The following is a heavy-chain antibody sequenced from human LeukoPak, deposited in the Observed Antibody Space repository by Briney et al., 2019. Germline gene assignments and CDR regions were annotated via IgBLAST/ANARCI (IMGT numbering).Heavy chain of an antibody. V-gene: IGHV3-30-3*01. Sequence: GGSLRLPCAASGFTFSSYAMHWVRQAPGKGLEWVAVISYDGSNKYYADSVKGRFTISRDNTKNTLYLQMNSLRAEDTAVYYCARDRFHYFDYWGQGTLVTVSS. CDR2: ISYDGSNK. CDR3: ARDRFHYFDY. J-gene: IGHJ4*02. CDR1: GFTFSSYA.